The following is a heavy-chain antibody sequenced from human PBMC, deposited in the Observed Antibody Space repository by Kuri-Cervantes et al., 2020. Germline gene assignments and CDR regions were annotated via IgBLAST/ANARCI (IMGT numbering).Heavy chain of an antibody. D-gene: IGHD2-21*02. CDR3: ARVAAGFGVVTAFFDY. J-gene: IGHJ4*02. CDR1: GGTFSSYA. V-gene: IGHV1-69*06. Sequence: SVKVSCKASGGTFSSYAISWVRQAPGQGLEWMGGIIPIFGTANYAQKFQGRVTITADKSTSTAYMELSSLRSEDTAVYYCARVAAGFGVVTAFFDYWGQGTLVTVSS. CDR2: IIPIFGTA.